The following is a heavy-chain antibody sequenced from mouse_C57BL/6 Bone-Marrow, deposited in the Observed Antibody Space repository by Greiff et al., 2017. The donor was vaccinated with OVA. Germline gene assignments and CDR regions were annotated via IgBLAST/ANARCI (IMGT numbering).Heavy chain of an antibody. J-gene: IGHJ1*03. CDR1: GYAFSSSW. CDR2: IYPGDGDT. D-gene: IGHD1-1*01. V-gene: IGHV1-82*01. CDR3: ARGMITTVVYWYFDV. Sequence: VQLQQSGPELVKPGASVKISCKASGYAFSSSWMNWVKQRPGKGLEWIGRIYPGDGDTNYNGKFKGKATLTADKSSSTAYMQLSSLTSEDSAVYFCARGMITTVVYWYFDVWGTGTTVTVSS.